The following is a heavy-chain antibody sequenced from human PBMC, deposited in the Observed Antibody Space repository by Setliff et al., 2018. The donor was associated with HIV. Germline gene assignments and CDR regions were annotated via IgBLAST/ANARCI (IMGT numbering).Heavy chain of an antibody. CDR1: GTSFSGYY. CDR3: ARGGLVVATIWDAFDL. Sequence: PSETLSLTCAVFGTSFSGYYFSWIRQPPGKGLEWIGEVNYSGSTNYNPSLKSRVSISVDTSKTQFSLELSSVTAADTAVYYCARGGLVVATIWDAFDLWGQGTMVTVSS. CDR2: VNYSGST. J-gene: IGHJ3*01. D-gene: IGHD5-12*01. V-gene: IGHV4-34*01.